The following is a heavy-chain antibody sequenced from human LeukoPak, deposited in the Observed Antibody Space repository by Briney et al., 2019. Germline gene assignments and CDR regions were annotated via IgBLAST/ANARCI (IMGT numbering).Heavy chain of an antibody. V-gene: IGHV1-2*02. D-gene: IGHD3-22*01. CDR3: ARVLVSNITMRPPKRNWFDP. CDR2: INPNSGGT. J-gene: IGHJ5*02. Sequence: ASVKVSCKASGYTFTSYYMHWVRQAPGQGLEWMEWINPNSGGTNYAQKFQGRVTMTRDTSISTAYMELSRLRSDDTAVYYCARVLVSNITMRPPKRNWFDPWGQGTLVTVSS. CDR1: GYTFTSYY.